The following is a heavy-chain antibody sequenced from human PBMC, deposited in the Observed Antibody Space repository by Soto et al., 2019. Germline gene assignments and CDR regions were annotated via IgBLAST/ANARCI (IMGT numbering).Heavy chain of an antibody. CDR1: GYTFTGYY. Sequence: QVQLVQSGAEVKKPGASVKVSCKASGYTFTGYYMHWVRQAPGQGLEWMGWINPNSGGTNYAQKFQGRVTMTRDTSVSTAYMEMSRLRSDDTAVYYCARDLRHIAARNYYYYGMDVWGQGTTVTVSS. D-gene: IGHD6-6*01. V-gene: IGHV1-2*02. J-gene: IGHJ6*02. CDR3: ARDLRHIAARNYYYYGMDV. CDR2: INPNSGGT.